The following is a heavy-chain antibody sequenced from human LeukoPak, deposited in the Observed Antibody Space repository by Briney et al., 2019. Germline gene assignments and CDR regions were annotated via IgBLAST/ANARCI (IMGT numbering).Heavy chain of an antibody. D-gene: IGHD1-26*01. V-gene: IGHV4-39*01. CDR1: GVSISSSSFY. CDR2: IYYSGST. CDR3: VRGSGSYSVY. Sequence: SETLSLTCTVSGVSISSSSFYWGWIRQPPGKGLEWIGSIYYSGSTYYNPSLKSRVTISVDTSKNQFSLKLSSVTAADTAVYYCVRGSGSYSVYWGQGTLVTVSS. J-gene: IGHJ4*02.